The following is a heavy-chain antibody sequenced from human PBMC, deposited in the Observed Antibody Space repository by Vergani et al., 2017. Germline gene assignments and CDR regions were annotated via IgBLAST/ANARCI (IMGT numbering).Heavy chain of an antibody. CDR1: GFTLSNYD. Sequence: QVQLVESGGGVVQRGGSLRLSCATSGFTLSNYDMQWIRQGQGKGLEFVAFIQFDGSNQYYADSVKGRFTLSRDFSKNTLYLQMNILRTDDTATYYCAKHFRGWGIDYWGQGTQVIVSS. V-gene: IGHV3-30*02. D-gene: IGHD3-16*01. CDR2: IQFDGSNQ. J-gene: IGHJ4*02. CDR3: AKHFRGWGIDY.